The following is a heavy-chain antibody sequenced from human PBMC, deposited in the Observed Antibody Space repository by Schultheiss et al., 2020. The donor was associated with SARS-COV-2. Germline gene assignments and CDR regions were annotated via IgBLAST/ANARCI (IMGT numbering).Heavy chain of an antibody. CDR3: AREGAAAAGPYFDY. J-gene: IGHJ4*01. V-gene: IGHV4-34*01. CDR2: INHSGST. Sequence: GSLRLSCAVYGGSFSGYYWSWIRQPPGKGLEWIGEINHSGSTNYNPSLKSRVTISVDTSKNQFSLKLSSVTAADTAVYYCAREGAAAAGPYFDYWGHGTLVTVSS. D-gene: IGHD6-13*01. CDR1: GGSFSGYY.